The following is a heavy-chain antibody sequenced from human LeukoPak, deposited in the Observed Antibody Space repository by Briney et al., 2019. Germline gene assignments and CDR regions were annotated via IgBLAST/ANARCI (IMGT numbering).Heavy chain of an antibody. J-gene: IGHJ4*02. CDR1: GYTFTSYG. CDR3: ARVHSEYYYGSGSYSSYFDY. CDR2: ISAYNGNT. V-gene: IGHV1-18*01. D-gene: IGHD3-10*01. Sequence: ASVKVSCKASGYTFTSYGISWVRQAPGQGLEWMGWISAYNGNTNYAQELQGRVTMTTDTSTSTAYMELRSLRSDDTAVYYCARVHSEYYYGSGSYSSYFDYWGQGTLVTVSS.